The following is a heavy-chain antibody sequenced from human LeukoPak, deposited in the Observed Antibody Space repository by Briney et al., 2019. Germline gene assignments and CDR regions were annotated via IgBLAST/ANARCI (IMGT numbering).Heavy chain of an antibody. CDR3: ARDRGYSTFDY. CDR1: GFTFSNYW. D-gene: IGHD3-22*01. V-gene: IGHV3-7*01. Sequence: PGGFLRLSCAASGFTFSNYWMSWVRQAPGRGLEWVANRNQDGSEINYVDSVKGRFTISRDNARNSLYLQMNGLRADDTAVYYCARDRGYSTFDYWGQGTLVTVSS. CDR2: RNQDGSEI. J-gene: IGHJ4*02.